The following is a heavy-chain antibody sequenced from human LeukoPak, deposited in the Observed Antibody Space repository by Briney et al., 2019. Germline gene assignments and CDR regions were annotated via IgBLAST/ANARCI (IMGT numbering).Heavy chain of an antibody. CDR1: GFSFDDYG. V-gene: IGHV3-9*01. J-gene: IGHJ4*02. D-gene: IGHD4-17*01. CDR2: ISRNSGSI. CDR3: AKDIGPTVTSRFDY. Sequence: GGSLRLSCAASGFSFDDYGMHWVRQAPGKGLEWVSGISRNSGSIDYADSVKGRFTISRDNAQNSLYLQMNSLRTEDTALYYCAKDIGPTVTSRFDYWGQGTLVTVSS.